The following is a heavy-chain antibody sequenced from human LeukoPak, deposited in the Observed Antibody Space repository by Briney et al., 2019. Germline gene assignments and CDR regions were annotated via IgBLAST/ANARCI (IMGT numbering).Heavy chain of an antibody. V-gene: IGHV3-7*01. Sequence: GGSLRLSCAASGFTFSDYWMSWVRQAPGKGLEWLANMKQDGSEEYYVDSVKGRLTISRDNAKNSLYLQMNSLRAEDTAVYYCARVRDRGSGYVYFDYWGQGTLVTVSS. D-gene: IGHD5-12*01. CDR3: ARVRDRGSGYVYFDY. J-gene: IGHJ4*02. CDR1: GFTFSDYW. CDR2: MKQDGSEE.